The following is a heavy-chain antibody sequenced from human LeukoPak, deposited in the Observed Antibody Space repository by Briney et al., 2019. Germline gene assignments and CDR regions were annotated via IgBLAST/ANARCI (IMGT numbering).Heavy chain of an antibody. J-gene: IGHJ4*02. CDR2: ISSSGIST. CDR3: TTENLYSSGWYISLFDY. CDR1: GFTFSSYS. Sequence: GGSLRLSCAASGFTFSSYSMNWVRQAPGKGLEWVSAISSSGISTYYADSVKGRFTISRDNSKNTLYLQMNSLRAEGTAVYYCTTENLYSSGWYISLFDYWGQGTLVTVSS. D-gene: IGHD6-19*01. V-gene: IGHV3-23*01.